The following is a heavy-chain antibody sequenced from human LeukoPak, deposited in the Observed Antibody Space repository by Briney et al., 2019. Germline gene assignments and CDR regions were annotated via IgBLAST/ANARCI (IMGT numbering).Heavy chain of an antibody. J-gene: IGHJ6*03. CDR3: ARVIVGATNYYYYYMDV. V-gene: IGHV3-48*03. CDR1: GFTLSDYE. D-gene: IGHD1-26*01. Sequence: GGSLRLSCAASGFTLSDYEMNWVRQAPGKGLEWISYINDSGKTVRYADSVKGRFTISRDNAKNSLYLQMNSLRAADTAVYYCARVIVGATNYYYYYMDVWGKGTTVTVSS. CDR2: INDSGKTV.